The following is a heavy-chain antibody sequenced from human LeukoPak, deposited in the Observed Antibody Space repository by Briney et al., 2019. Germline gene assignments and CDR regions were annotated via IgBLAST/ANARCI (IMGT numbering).Heavy chain of an antibody. CDR1: GFIFSSYS. Sequence: GGSLRLSCAASGFIFSSYSMNWVRQAPGKGLEWVSSISSSSYIYYVDSVKGRFTISRDNAKNSLYLQMNSLRAEDTAVYYCARESRAYGELDYWGQGTLVTVSS. CDR2: ISSSSYI. J-gene: IGHJ4*02. CDR3: ARESRAYGELDY. D-gene: IGHD3-10*01. V-gene: IGHV3-21*01.